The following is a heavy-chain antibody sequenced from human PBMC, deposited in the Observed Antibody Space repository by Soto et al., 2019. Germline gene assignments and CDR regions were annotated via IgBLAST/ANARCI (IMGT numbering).Heavy chain of an antibody. J-gene: IGHJ4*02. Sequence: EVQLVESGGGLVQPGGSLRLSCAASGFTFSSYSMNWVRQAPGKGLEWVSYISSTSSTIFYDDSVKGRFTISRDNAKNSLYLQMNNLRDGDTAVYYCARVFRIAAADYWGQGTLVTVSS. V-gene: IGHV3-48*02. CDR3: ARVFRIAAADY. CDR2: ISSTSSTI. D-gene: IGHD6-13*01. CDR1: GFTFSSYS.